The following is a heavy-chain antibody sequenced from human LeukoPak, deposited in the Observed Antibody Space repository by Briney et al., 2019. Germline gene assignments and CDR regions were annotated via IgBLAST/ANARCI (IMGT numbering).Heavy chain of an antibody. CDR1: GYTFTSYY. D-gene: IGHD5-18*01. CDR2: INPSGGST. CDR3: AREGDTVMARRYFDY. Sequence: AASVKVSCKASGYTFTSYYMHWVRQAPGQGLEWMGVINPSGGSTSYAQKFQGRVTMTRDTSTTTVYMELSSLRSEDTAVYYCAREGDTVMARRYFDYWGQGTLVTVSS. V-gene: IGHV1-46*01. J-gene: IGHJ4*02.